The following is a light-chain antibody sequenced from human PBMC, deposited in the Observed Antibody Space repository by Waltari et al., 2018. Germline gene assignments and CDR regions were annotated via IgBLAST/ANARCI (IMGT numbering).Light chain of an antibody. CDR1: QNVDRY. Sequence: ETVLTQSPATLSLSPGERATLSCKASQNVDRYLAWYQQKPGQAPRLLTYDTSNRATGIPVRFSGSGSGTDFTLTISSLEPEDFAVYYCQQRKNWPPLTFGGGTKVENK. V-gene: IGKV3-11*01. J-gene: IGKJ4*01. CDR2: DTS. CDR3: QQRKNWPPLT.